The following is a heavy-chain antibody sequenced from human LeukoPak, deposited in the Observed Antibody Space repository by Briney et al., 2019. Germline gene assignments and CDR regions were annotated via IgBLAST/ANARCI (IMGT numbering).Heavy chain of an antibody. CDR3: ARDGGNTAFDI. CDR2: IWYDGSNK. V-gene: IGHV3-33*01. J-gene: IGHJ3*02. CDR1: GFTFSSYG. Sequence: PGRSLRLSCAASGFTFSSYGMHWVRQAPGKGLEWVAVIWYDGSNKYYADSVKGRFTIPRDNSKNTLYLQMNSLRAEDTAVYYCARDGGNTAFDIWGQGTMVTVSS. D-gene: IGHD2-15*01.